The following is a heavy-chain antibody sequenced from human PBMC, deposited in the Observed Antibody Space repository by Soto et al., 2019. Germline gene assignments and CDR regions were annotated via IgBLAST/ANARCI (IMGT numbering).Heavy chain of an antibody. J-gene: IGHJ4*02. D-gene: IGHD2-2*01. Sequence: GGSLRLSCAASGFTFSSYGMHWVRQAPGKGLEWVAVIWYDGSNKYYADSVKGRFTISRDNSKDTLYLQMNSLRAEDTAVYYCARERSDAGGFDYWGQGTLVTVSS. V-gene: IGHV3-33*01. CDR1: GFTFSSYG. CDR2: IWYDGSNK. CDR3: ARERSDAGGFDY.